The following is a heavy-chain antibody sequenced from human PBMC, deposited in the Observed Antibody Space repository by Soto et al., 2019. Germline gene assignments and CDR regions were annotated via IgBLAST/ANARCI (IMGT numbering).Heavy chain of an antibody. V-gene: IGHV3-23*01. D-gene: IGHD6-19*01. CDR2: ISGNGYIT. CDR3: PKGFIGVRGSQELAAGYNVDV. CDR1: GFTFSSYA. J-gene: IGHJ6*02. Sequence: GGSLRLSCSASGFTFSSYAMTWVRQAPVKGLEWASTISGNGYITYYADSVKGRFTISRDNSKNMLYLQMNLLRAEDTAVYYFPKGFIGVRGSQELAAGYNVDVCGQG.